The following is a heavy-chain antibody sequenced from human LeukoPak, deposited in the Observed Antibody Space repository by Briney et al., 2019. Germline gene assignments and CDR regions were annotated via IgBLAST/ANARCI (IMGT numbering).Heavy chain of an antibody. J-gene: IGHJ5*02. CDR1: GFTVSSNY. D-gene: IGHD3-10*01. Sequence: GGSLRLSCAASGFTVSSNYMSWVRQAPGKGLEWVSVIYSGGSTYYADSVKGRFTISRDNSKNTLYLQMNSLRAEDTAVYYCAREDYGSGPNWFDPWGQGTLVTVSS. CDR2: IYSGGST. CDR3: AREDYGSGPNWFDP. V-gene: IGHV3-66*01.